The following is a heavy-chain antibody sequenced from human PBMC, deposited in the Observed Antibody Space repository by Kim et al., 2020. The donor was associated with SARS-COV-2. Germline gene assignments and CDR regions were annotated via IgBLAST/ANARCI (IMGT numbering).Heavy chain of an antibody. Sequence: GESLKISCKGSGYSFTSYWIGWVRQMPGKGLEWMGIIYPGDSDTRYSPSFQGQVTISADKSISTAYLQWSSLKASDTAMYYCARRGYSGYDPNWFDPWVPSGYDPNWFDPWGQGTLVTVSS. J-gene: IGHJ5*02. D-gene: IGHD5-12*01. CDR3: ARRGYSGYDPNWFDPWVPSGYDPNWFDP. CDR2: IYPGDSDT. CDR1: GYSFTSYW. V-gene: IGHV5-51*01.